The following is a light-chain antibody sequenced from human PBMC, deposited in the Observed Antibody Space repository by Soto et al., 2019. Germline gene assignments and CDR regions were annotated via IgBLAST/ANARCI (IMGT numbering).Light chain of an antibody. CDR1: QSVNSN. V-gene: IGKV3-15*01. CDR2: GAS. Sequence: EIVMTQSPATLSVSPGERATLSCRASQSVNSNLAWYQQKPGQAPRLLIYGASSRATGIPARFSGSGSGTEFTLTITSLQSEDFAVYYCQQYDTYFRYTFGQGTKLDIK. CDR3: QQYDTYFRYT. J-gene: IGKJ2*01.